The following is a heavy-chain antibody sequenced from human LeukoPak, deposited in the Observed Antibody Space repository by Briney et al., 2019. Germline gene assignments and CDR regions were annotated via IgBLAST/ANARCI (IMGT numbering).Heavy chain of an antibody. CDR3: ARERRYFDWLYPYYYYGMDV. V-gene: IGHV3-30*04. J-gene: IGHJ6*04. Sequence: PGGSLRLSCAASGFTFSSYAMHWVRQAPGKGLEWVAVISYEGSNKYYADSVKGRFTISRDNSKNTLYLQMNSLRAEDTAVYYCARERRYFDWLYPYYYYGMDVWGKGTTVTVSS. CDR1: GFTFSSYA. D-gene: IGHD3-9*01. CDR2: ISYEGSNK.